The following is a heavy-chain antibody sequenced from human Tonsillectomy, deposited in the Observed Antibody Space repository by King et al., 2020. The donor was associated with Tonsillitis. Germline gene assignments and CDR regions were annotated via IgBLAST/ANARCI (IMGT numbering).Heavy chain of an antibody. V-gene: IGHV4-39*07. J-gene: IGHJ4*02. CDR3: ARHFVGTHNAFY. Sequence: LQLQESGPGLVKPSETLSLTCTVSGGSISSSSYYWGWIRQPPGKGLEWIASIYYSGITYYNPSLKSRVTISVDPSKNQFSLKLRSVTAADTAVYYCARHFVGTHNAFYWGQGTLVTVSA. CDR2: IYYSGIT. D-gene: IGHD1-26*01. CDR1: GGSISSSSYY.